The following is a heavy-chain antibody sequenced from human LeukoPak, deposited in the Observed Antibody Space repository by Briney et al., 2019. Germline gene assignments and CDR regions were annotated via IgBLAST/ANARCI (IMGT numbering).Heavy chain of an antibody. V-gene: IGHV3-23*01. CDR3: ARAPTVSVGYCSSVSCQADY. CDR1: GLTSGTYG. CDR2: VSGSGDAT. D-gene: IGHD2-2*01. Sequence: PGGSLRLSCEVSGLTSGTYGLTYGLTWVRQAPGKGLEWVSSVSGSGDATYIADSVRGRFFMFRDSSKNTVDLDMKGLRPDDTAVYYCARAPTVSVGYCSSVSCQADYWGQGTLVTVSS. J-gene: IGHJ4*02.